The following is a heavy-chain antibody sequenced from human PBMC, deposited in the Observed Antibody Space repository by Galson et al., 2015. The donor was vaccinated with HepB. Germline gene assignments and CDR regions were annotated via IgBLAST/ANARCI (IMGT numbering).Heavy chain of an antibody. Sequence: SLRLSCAASGFTFTNAWMTWVRQAPGKGLEWVGRIKSKTHGGTTDYAAPVKGTFTISRDDSKNTLYLQMNSLKTEDTAVYYCTTWNCSYEDYWGQGTLVTVSS. V-gene: IGHV3-15*01. CDR1: GFTFTNAW. J-gene: IGHJ4*02. CDR2: IKSKTHGGTT. D-gene: IGHD1-7*01. CDR3: TTWNCSYEDY.